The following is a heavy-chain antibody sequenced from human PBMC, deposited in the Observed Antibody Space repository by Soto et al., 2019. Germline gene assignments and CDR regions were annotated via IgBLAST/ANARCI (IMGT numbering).Heavy chain of an antibody. J-gene: IGHJ5*02. CDR1: GFTFSSYG. Sequence: QVQLVESGGGVVQPGRSLRLSCAASGFTFSSYGMHWVRQAPGKGLEWVAVISYDGSNKYYADSVKGRFTISRDNSKNTLYLQMNSLRAEDTAVYYCAKDGSEFGLYSVAGFSGWFDPWGQGTLVTVSS. CDR3: AKDGSEFGLYSVAGFSGWFDP. D-gene: IGHD6-19*01. V-gene: IGHV3-30*18. CDR2: ISYDGSNK.